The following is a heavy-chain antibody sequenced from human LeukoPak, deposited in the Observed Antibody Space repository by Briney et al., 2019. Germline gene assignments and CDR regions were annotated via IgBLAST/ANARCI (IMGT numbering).Heavy chain of an antibody. J-gene: IGHJ4*02. D-gene: IGHD6-6*01. CDR1: GFTFSSYG. CDR2: ISYDGSNK. Sequence: GGSLRLSCAASGFTFSSYGMHWVRQAPGKGLEWVAVISYDGSNKYYADSVKGRFTISRDNSKNTLYLQMNSLRAEDTAVYYCARGLFIAARGGFDYWGQGTVVTVSS. CDR3: ARGLFIAARGGFDY. V-gene: IGHV3-30*03.